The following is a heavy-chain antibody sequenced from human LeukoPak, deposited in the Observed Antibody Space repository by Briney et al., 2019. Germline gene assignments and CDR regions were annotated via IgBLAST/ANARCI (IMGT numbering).Heavy chain of an antibody. CDR3: AKGNGYSYGRYYFDY. CDR1: GFTFSSYA. Sequence: GGSLRLSCAASGFTFSSYAMGWVRQASGKGLEWVSAITASGGNTYYADSVKGRFTISRDNSKNTLYPQVNSLRAEDTAVYYCAKGNGYSYGRYYFDYWGQGTLVTVSS. CDR2: ITASGGNT. D-gene: IGHD5-18*01. V-gene: IGHV3-23*01. J-gene: IGHJ4*02.